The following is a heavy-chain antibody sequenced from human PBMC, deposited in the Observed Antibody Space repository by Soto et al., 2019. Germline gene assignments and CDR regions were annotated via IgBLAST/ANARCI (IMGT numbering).Heavy chain of an antibody. Sequence: ASVKVSCKASAGTFSSYAISWVRQAPGQGLEWMGGIIPIFGTANYAQKFQGRVTITADKSTSTAYMELSSLRSEDTAVYYCARGGYYYDSSGYFDYWGQGTLVTVSS. CDR2: IIPIFGTA. D-gene: IGHD3-22*01. CDR3: ARGGYYYDSSGYFDY. V-gene: IGHV1-69*06. CDR1: AGTFSSYA. J-gene: IGHJ4*02.